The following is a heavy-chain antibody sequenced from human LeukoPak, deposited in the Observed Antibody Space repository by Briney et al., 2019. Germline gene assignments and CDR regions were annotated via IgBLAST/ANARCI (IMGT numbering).Heavy chain of an antibody. CDR1: GGSFSGYY. J-gene: IGHJ4*02. CDR2: INHSGST. CDR3: ARSRDTALYYFDY. V-gene: IGHV4-34*01. Sequence: PSETLSLTCAVYGGSFSGYYWSWIRQPPGKGLEWIGEINHSGSTNYNPSLKSRVTISVDTSKNQFSLKLSSVTAADTAVYYCARSRDTALYYFDYWGQGTLVTVSS. D-gene: IGHD5-18*01.